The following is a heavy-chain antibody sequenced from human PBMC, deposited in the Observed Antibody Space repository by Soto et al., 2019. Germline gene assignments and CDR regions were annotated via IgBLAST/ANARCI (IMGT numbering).Heavy chain of an antibody. CDR2: LISSGESP. Sequence: WGSLRLSCAGSGFTFSSFGLHWVRQAPGNGLEWVSALISSGESPDYADSVKGRFTISRDNSKNTLYLQMNSLRADDTAVYYCARAIFPEDWSGLRYGMDVWGQGTTVTVSS. CDR1: GFTFSSFG. CDR3: ARAIFPEDWSGLRYGMDV. J-gene: IGHJ6*02. V-gene: IGHV3-23*01. D-gene: IGHD3-3*01.